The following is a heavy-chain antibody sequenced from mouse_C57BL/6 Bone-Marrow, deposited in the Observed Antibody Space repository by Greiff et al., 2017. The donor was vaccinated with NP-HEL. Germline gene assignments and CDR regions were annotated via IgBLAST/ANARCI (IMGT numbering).Heavy chain of an antibody. Sequence: VQLQQSGPELVKPGASVKISCKASGYTFTDYYMNWVKQSHGKSLEWIGDINPKNGGTGYNQKFKGKATLTVDKSSSTAYMELRSLTSEDSAGDYCARDYYGISYAMDYWGRGTSVTVSA. CDR2: INPKNGGT. J-gene: IGHJ4*01. D-gene: IGHD1-1*01. V-gene: IGHV1-26*01. CDR1: GYTFTDYY. CDR3: ARDYYGISYAMDY.